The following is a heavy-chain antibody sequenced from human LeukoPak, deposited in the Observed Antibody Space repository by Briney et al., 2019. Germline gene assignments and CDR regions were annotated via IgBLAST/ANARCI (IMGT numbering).Heavy chain of an antibody. V-gene: IGHV3-23*01. D-gene: IGHD2-2*01. CDR1: GFTFSGYV. CDR2: ISGSGGST. CDR3: AKDVPIPAARFDY. J-gene: IGHJ4*02. Sequence: PGGSLRLSCAASGFTFSGYVMTWVRQPPGKGLQWVADISGSGGSTYYADSVKGRFTISRDNSKNTLYLQMNSLRAEDTAVYYCAKDVPIPAARFDYWGQGTLVTVSS.